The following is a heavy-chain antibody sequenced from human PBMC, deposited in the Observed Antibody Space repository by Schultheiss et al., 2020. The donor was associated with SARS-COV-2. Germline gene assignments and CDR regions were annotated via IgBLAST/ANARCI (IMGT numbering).Heavy chain of an antibody. V-gene: IGHV3-21*01. Sequence: GGSLRLSCAASGFTFSSYSMNWVRQAPGKGLEWVSSISSSNSYIYYADSVKGRFTISRDNAKNSLYLQMNSLRAEDTAVYYCARVVNIGWFDPWGQGTLVTVSS. CDR3: ARVVNIGWFDP. CDR2: ISSSNSYI. J-gene: IGHJ5*02. CDR1: GFTFSSYS. D-gene: IGHD1/OR15-1a*01.